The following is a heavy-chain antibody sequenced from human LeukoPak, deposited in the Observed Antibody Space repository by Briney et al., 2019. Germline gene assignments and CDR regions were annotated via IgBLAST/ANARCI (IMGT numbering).Heavy chain of an antibody. J-gene: IGHJ4*02. CDR2: ANSEGRST. V-gene: IGHV3-74*01. Sequence: PGGSLRLSCAASGFTLSNYWMDSVRQAPGRGLVWVSRANSEGRSTTNTVSVKGRFTISRNNAKNTLYLQMNSLRAEATAVYYCARGLPSTDDYWGQGTLVTVSS. CDR3: ARGLPSTDDY. CDR1: GFTLSNYW.